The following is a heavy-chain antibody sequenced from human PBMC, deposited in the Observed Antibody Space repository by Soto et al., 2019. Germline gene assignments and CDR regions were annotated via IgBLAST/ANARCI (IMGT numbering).Heavy chain of an antibody. CDR2: IIPIFGTA. V-gene: IGHV1-69*13. CDR3: ARALSRLLPWFAP. CDR1: GGTFSSYA. D-gene: IGHD1-26*01. Sequence: SVKVSCKASGGTFSSYAISWVRQAPGQGLEWMGGIIPIFGTANYAQKFQGRVTITADESTSTAYMELSSMRSEDTAVYYCARALSRLLPWFAPWRQGNLVTVS. J-gene: IGHJ5*02.